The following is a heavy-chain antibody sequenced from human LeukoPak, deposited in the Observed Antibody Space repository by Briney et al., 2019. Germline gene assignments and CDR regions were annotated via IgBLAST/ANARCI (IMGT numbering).Heavy chain of an antibody. CDR2: IIPIFGTA. J-gene: IGHJ3*02. V-gene: IGHV1-69*05. CDR1: GGTFSSYA. CDR3: ASTSGRIVVVPAAMWDAFDI. D-gene: IGHD2-2*01. Sequence: ASVKVSCKASGGTFSSYAISWVRRAPGQGLEWMGGIIPIFGTANYAQKFQGRVTITTDESTSTAYMELSSLRSEDTAVYYCASTSGRIVVVPAAMWDAFDIWGQGTMVTVSS.